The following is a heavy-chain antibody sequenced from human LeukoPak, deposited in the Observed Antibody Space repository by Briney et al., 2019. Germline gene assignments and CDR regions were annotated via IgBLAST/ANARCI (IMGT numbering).Heavy chain of an antibody. J-gene: IGHJ5*02. Sequence: SETLSLTCAVSGGSISSSGYSWSWIRQPPGKCLEWIGYIHHTGSTYYNPSLKSRATRSVYRSKNQFSLKLSSVTAADTAMYFCARTPTYCGGDCYYFDPWGQGTLVTVSS. CDR3: ARTPTYCGGDCYYFDP. D-gene: IGHD2-21*02. CDR2: IHHTGST. V-gene: IGHV4-30-2*01. CDR1: GGSISSSGYS.